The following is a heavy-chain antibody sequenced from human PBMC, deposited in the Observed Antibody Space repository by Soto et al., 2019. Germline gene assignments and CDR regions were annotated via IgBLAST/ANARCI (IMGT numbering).Heavy chain of an antibody. J-gene: IGHJ4*02. D-gene: IGHD3-10*01. V-gene: IGHV2-5*02. Sequence: QITLKESGPTLVKPTQTLTLTCSFSGFSLSTTGVGVGWIRQSPGKALEWLAIIYWDNDKRYSPSLKSRVTITKDPSKNQVVLTVTNMDPVDTGTYYCARSLWFWELHWGQGALVTVSS. CDR1: GFSLSTTGVG. CDR2: IYWDNDK. CDR3: ARSLWFWELH.